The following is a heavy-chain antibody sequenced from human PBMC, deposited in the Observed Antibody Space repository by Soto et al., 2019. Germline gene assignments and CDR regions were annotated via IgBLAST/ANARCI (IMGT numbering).Heavy chain of an antibody. D-gene: IGHD6-19*01. V-gene: IGHV4-39*01. Sequence: QLQLQESGPGVVKASETLSLTCTVSGGSISNNNYYWGWIRQSPGKGLEWIGSIYYRGSTYYNPSLKSRVTISIDTSKNQFSLRLSSVTAADTAVYYCARMSSGWHTGDYWGQGTLVTVSS. J-gene: IGHJ4*02. CDR2: IYYRGST. CDR1: GGSISNNNYY. CDR3: ARMSSGWHTGDY.